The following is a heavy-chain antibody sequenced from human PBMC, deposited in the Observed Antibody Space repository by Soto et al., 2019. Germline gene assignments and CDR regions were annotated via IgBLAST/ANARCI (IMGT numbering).Heavy chain of an antibody. CDR3: ARHSSYSPTPVYYYGMEV. CDR1: GYSFTSYW. D-gene: IGHD4-4*01. J-gene: IGHJ6*02. V-gene: IGHV5-51*01. CDR2: IYPGDSDT. Sequence: GESLKISCNGSGYSFTSYWIAWVRQMPGKGLEWMGIIYPGDSDTRYSPSFQGQVTISADKSISTAYLQWSSLKASDTAMYYCARHSSYSPTPVYYYGMEVWGQGTTVTVSS.